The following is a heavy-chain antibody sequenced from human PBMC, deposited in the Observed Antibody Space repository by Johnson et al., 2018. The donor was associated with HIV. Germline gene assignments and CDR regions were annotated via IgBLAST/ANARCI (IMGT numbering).Heavy chain of an antibody. D-gene: IGHD2-15*01. Sequence: QMQLVESGGGVVQPGRSVRLSCAASGFTFSSYAMHWVRQAPGKGLEWVAVILYDGSNKNYADSVKGRFTISRDNAKNSLYLQMNSLRAEDTALYYCARAVGISWVVNDAFDIWDQATMVTVSS. CDR2: ILYDGSNK. J-gene: IGHJ3*02. CDR1: GFTFSSYA. CDR3: ARAVGISWVVNDAFDI. V-gene: IGHV3-30*04.